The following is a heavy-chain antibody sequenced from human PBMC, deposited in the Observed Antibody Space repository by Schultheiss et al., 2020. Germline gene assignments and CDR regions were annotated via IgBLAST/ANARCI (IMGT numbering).Heavy chain of an antibody. Sequence: ASVKVSCKASGYTFTSYAMNWVRQAPGQGLEWMGWINTNTGNPTYAQGFTGRFVFSLDTSVSTAYLQISSLKAEDTAVYYCARSNEDIVVVPAANFDYWGQGTLVTGSS. V-gene: IGHV7-4-1*02. CDR3: ARSNEDIVVVPAANFDY. CDR2: INTNTGNP. CDR1: GYTFTSYA. J-gene: IGHJ4*02. D-gene: IGHD2-2*01.